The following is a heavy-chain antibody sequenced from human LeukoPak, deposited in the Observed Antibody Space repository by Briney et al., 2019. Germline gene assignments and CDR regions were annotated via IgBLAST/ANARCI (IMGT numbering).Heavy chain of an antibody. CDR2: INPNSGDT. D-gene: IGHD3-22*01. CDR1: GYTFTGYY. J-gene: IGHJ4*02. Sequence: ASVKVSFPDSGYTFTGYYLHCVRQAPGQGLEWMGWINPNSGDTNYAQKFQGRVTMARDTSISTGYLELSRLRSDDTAVFYCARGDSRHYYYFDCCDQGSLVTVSS. V-gene: IGHV1-2*02. CDR3: ARGDSRHYYYFDC.